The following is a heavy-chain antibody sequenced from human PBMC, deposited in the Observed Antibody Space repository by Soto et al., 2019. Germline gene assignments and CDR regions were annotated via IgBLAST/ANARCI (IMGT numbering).Heavy chain of an antibody. CDR2: IYHSGST. Sequence: PSETLSLTCAVSGGSISSGGYSWSWIRQPPGKGLEWIGYIYHSGSTYYNPSLKSRVTTSVDRSKNQFSLKLSSVTAADTAVYDCARTYYDFWSGYWRWFDPWGQGTLVTVSS. CDR3: ARTYYDFWSGYWRWFDP. J-gene: IGHJ5*02. CDR1: GGSISSGGYS. V-gene: IGHV4-30-2*02. D-gene: IGHD3-3*01.